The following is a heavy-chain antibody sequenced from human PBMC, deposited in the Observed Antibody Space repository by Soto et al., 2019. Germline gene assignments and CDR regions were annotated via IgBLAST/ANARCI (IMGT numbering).Heavy chain of an antibody. CDR3: ARQGVAAGRGWFDP. J-gene: IGHJ5*02. V-gene: IGHV4-39*01. D-gene: IGHD6-13*01. CDR2: IYYIGST. Sequence: SETLSLTCTVSGGSISSSSYYWGWIRQPPGKGLEWIGSIYYIGSTYNNPSLKSRLTISVDTSKNQFSLNLSSVTAADTALYYCARQGVAAGRGWFDPWGQGALVTVSS. CDR1: GGSISSSSYY.